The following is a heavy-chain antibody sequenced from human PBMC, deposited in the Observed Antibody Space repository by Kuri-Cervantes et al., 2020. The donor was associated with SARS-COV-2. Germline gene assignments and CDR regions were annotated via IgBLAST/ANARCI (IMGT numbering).Heavy chain of an antibody. CDR1: GFTFSSYA. D-gene: IGHD4-23*01. CDR2: ISGSGGST. V-gene: IGHV3-23*01. Sequence: GESLKISCAASGFTFSSYAMSWVRQAPGKGLEWVSAISGSGGSTYYADSVRGRFTISRDNSKNTLYLQMNSLRAEDTAVYYCARDNPDDDGNSAFDFWGQGTMVTVSS. CDR3: ARDNPDDDGNSAFDF. J-gene: IGHJ3*01.